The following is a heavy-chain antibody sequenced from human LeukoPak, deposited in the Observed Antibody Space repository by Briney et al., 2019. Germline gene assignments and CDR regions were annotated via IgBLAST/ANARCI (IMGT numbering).Heavy chain of an antibody. V-gene: IGHV3-23*01. CDR1: GFTFSSYA. J-gene: IGHJ6*03. CDR2: ISGSGGST. Sequence: GGSLRLSCAASGFTFSSYAMSWVRQAPGKGLEWVSAISGSGGSTYYADSVKGRFTISRDNSKNTLYLQMNSLRAEDTAVYYCAKRAAARPSSYYYYMDVWGKGTTVTVSS. CDR3: AKRAAARPSSYYYYMDV. D-gene: IGHD6-6*01.